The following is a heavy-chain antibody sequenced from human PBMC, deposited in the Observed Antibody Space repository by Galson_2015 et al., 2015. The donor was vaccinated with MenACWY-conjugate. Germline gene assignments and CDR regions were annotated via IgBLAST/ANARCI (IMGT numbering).Heavy chain of an antibody. J-gene: IGHJ4*02. CDR3: ARGVGEWDSRGLRLTHFDY. CDR2: ISSSSSYT. D-gene: IGHD1-26*01. V-gene: IGHV3-11*05. CDR1: GFTFSDYY. Sequence: SLRLSCAASGFTFSDYYMSWIRQAPGKGLEWVSYISSSSSYTNYADSVKGRFTISRDNAKNSLYLQMNSLRAEDTAVYYCARGVGEWDSRGLRLTHFDYWGQGTLVTVSS.